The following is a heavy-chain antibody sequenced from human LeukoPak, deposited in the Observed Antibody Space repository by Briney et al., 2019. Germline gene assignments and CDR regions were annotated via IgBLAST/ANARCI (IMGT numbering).Heavy chain of an antibody. V-gene: IGHV3-74*01. J-gene: IGHJ4*02. D-gene: IGHD4-17*01. CDR3: ASGNGDYGGH. CDR1: GFTFSGFW. Sequence: SGGSLRLSCAASGFTFSGFWMHWVRQAPGKGLVWFSRIKSDGSSTGYADSVKGRFTISRDNAKNTLYLQMNSVRAEDTAVYYCASGNGDYGGHWGQGTLVTVSS. CDR2: IKSDGSST.